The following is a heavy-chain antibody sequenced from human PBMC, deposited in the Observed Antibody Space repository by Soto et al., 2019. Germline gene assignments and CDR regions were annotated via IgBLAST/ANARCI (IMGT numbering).Heavy chain of an antibody. V-gene: IGHV1-69*06. Sequence: QVQLVHSGAEVKKPGSSVKVSCKASGGTFSSYGVSWVRQAPGQGLEWMGGIIPIFGTPDYAQKFQGRVIITADISTSTAYMDMSSLRSEDTAVYYCATIAGRPENYYYGMDVWGQGNTVTVSS. CDR1: GGTFSSYG. CDR3: ATIAGRPENYYYGMDV. CDR2: IIPIFGTP. J-gene: IGHJ6*02. D-gene: IGHD6-6*01.